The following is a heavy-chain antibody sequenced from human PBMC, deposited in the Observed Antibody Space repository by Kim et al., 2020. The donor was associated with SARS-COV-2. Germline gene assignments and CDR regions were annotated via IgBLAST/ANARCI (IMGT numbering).Heavy chain of an antibody. CDR1: GFTVSSNY. V-gene: IGHV3-66*01. CDR3: ARVINYYCSSTSCYPYYFDY. CDR2: IYSGGST. J-gene: IGHJ4*02. Sequence: GGSLRLSCAASGFTVSSNYMSWVRQAPGKGLEWVSVIYSGGSTYYADSVKGRFTISRDNSKNTLYLQMNSLRAEDTAVYYCARVINYYCSSTSCYPYYFDYWGQGNLVTVSS. D-gene: IGHD2-2*01.